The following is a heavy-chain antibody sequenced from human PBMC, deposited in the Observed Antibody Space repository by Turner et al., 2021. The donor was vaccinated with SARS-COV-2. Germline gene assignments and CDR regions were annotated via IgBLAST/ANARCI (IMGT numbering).Heavy chain of an antibody. Sequence: EVSLLESGWGLVQPGGSLSRLCVASRCTFSSYAMGWVLQAPGRGLECVSAMSVHRHSTYYADSVKIRFTTSRDNSKNTLYLQMSSLRADYTTVYYCAKADRIMIVLVITLFDYWGQGTLVTVSS. V-gene: IGHV3-23*01. J-gene: IGHJ4*02. CDR1: RCTFSSYA. CDR2: MSVHRHST. D-gene: IGHD3-22*01. CDR3: AKADRIMIVLVITLFDY.